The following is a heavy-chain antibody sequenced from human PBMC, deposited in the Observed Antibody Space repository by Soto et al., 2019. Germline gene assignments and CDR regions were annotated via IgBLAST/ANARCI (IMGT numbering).Heavy chain of an antibody. J-gene: IGHJ6*02. V-gene: IGHV3-33*08. D-gene: IGHD5-12*01. CDR3: ARDGNGYDLYYYYGMDV. CDR1: GFTFSSYA. CDR2: IWYDGSNK. Sequence: GGSLRLSCAASGFTFSSYAMSWVRQAPGKGLEWVAVIWYDGSNKYYADSVKGRFTISRDNSKNTLYLQMNSLRAEDTAVYYCARDGNGYDLYYYYGMDVWGQGTTVTVSS.